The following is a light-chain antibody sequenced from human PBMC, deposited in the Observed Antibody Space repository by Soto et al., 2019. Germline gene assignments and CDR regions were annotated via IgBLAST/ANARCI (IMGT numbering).Light chain of an antibody. V-gene: IGLV1-51*01. CDR3: GTWDSSLSVVV. J-gene: IGLJ2*01. CDR2: DNN. Sequence: QSVLTQPPSVSAAPGQKVTIYCSGSSSNIGTYYISWYQQLPGTAPKLLIYDNNKRPSGIPDRFSGSKSGTSGTLGITGLQTGDEADYYCGTWDSSLSVVVFGGGTKLTVL. CDR1: SSNIGTYY.